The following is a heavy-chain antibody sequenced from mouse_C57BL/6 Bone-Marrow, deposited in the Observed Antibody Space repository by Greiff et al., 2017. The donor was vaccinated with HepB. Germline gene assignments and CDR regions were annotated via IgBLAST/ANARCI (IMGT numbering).Heavy chain of an antibody. D-gene: IGHD1-1*01. Sequence: QVQLQQSGAELAKPGASVKLSCKASGYTFTSYWMHWVKQRPGQGLEWIGYINPSSGYTKYNQKFKDKATLTADNSSSTAYMQLSSLTYEDSAVYYCARKCIYYYGSSYVFGAMDYWGQGTSVTVSS. J-gene: IGHJ4*01. V-gene: IGHV1-7*01. CDR2: INPSSGYT. CDR1: GYTFTSYW. CDR3: ARKCIYYYGSSYVFGAMDY.